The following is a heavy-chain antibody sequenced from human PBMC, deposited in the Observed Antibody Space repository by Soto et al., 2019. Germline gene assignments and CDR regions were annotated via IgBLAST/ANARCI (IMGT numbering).Heavy chain of an antibody. J-gene: IGHJ6*02. D-gene: IGHD5-18*01. CDR2: ISGSGGST. CDR3: MVFGGYYYYGMDV. V-gene: IGHV3-23*01. Sequence: PGGSLRLSCAASGFTFSSYAMSWVRQAPGKGLEWVSAISGSGGSTYYADSVKGRFTISRDNSKNTPYLQMNSLRAEDTAVYWAMVFGGYYYYGMDVWGQGTTVTVSS. CDR1: GFTFSSYA.